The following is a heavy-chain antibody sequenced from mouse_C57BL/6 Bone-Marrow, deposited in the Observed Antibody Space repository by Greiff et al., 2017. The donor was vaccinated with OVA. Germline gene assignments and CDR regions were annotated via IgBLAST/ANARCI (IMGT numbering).Heavy chain of an antibody. CDR1: GFNIKNTY. Sequence: VQLKQSVAELVRPGASVKLSCTASGFNIKNTYMHWVKQRPEQGLEWIGRIDPANGNTKYAPKFQGKATITADTSSNTAYLQLSSLTSEDTAIYYGARCPLEGYYSNPWFAYWGQGTLVTVSA. D-gene: IGHD2-5*01. J-gene: IGHJ3*01. CDR3: ARCPLEGYYSNPWFAY. CDR2: IDPANGNT. V-gene: IGHV14-3*01.